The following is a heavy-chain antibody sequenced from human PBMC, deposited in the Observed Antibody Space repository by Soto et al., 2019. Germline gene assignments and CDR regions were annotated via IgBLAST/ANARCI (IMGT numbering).Heavy chain of an antibody. CDR3: AKGGYSSGWQIYGMDV. D-gene: IGHD6-19*01. Sequence: PGGSLRLSCAASGFTFDDYAMHWVRQAPGKGLEWVSGISWNSGSIGYADSVKGRFTISRDNAKNSLYLQMNSLRAEDTALYYCAKGGYSSGWQIYGMDVWGQGTTVTVSS. J-gene: IGHJ6*02. CDR1: GFTFDDYA. CDR2: ISWNSGSI. V-gene: IGHV3-9*01.